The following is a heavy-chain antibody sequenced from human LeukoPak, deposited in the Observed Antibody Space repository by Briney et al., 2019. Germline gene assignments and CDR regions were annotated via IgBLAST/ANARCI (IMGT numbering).Heavy chain of an antibody. J-gene: IGHJ4*02. V-gene: IGHV3-64*01. Sequence: GGSLRLSCAASGFTFSSYAMQWVRQAPGKGLEYVSAISSNGGSTYYANSVKGRFTISRDNSNNSLYLQMGSLRAEDMAVYYCARVGTGDGYYPNTGGYFDYWGQGTLVSVSS. CDR3: ARVGTGDGYYPNTGGYFDY. D-gene: IGHD5-24*01. CDR2: ISSNGGST. CDR1: GFTFSSYA.